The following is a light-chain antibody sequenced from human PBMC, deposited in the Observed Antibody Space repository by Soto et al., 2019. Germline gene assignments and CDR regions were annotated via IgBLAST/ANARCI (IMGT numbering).Light chain of an antibody. V-gene: IGKV4-1*01. Sequence: DIVMTQSPDSLTVSLGERATINCRSSQNVLYSSNNKNHLAWYQQKPGQPHQLIIYWASTRESGVHERFSGSASGTDFTLTIRSLQPEDFAVYYCQQYDKWPPTFGQGTKVDNK. CDR3: QQYDKWPPT. CDR1: QNVLYSSNNKNH. J-gene: IGKJ1*01. CDR2: WAS.